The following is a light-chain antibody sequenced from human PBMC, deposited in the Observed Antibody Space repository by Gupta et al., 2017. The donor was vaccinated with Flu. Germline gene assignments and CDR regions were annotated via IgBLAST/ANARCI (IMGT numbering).Light chain of an antibody. CDR2: EVT. Sequence: QSALTQPRSVSGYPGQSVTIACTGSSSDVGGYSYVSWYQQYPGKAPKLLIYEVTKRPSGVPDRFSASKTGNTASLTVSGLQADDEADYYCSSYAGSYTFWVFGGGTKLTVL. CDR3: SSYAGSYTFWV. J-gene: IGLJ3*02. CDR1: SSDVGGYSY. V-gene: IGLV2-11*01.